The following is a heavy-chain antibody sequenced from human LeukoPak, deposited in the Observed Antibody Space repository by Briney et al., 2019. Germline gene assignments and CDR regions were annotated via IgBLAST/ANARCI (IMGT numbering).Heavy chain of an antibody. J-gene: IGHJ4*02. CDR1: GYTFTNYY. CDR2: INPSGGST. Sequence: ASVKVSCKASGYTFTNYYIHWVRQAPGQGLEWMGVINPSGGSTTYAQKFQGRVTMTRDTSTSTAFMELSSLRSEDTAVYYCAREWGLESSGFYYAYWGQGTLVTVSS. V-gene: IGHV1-46*01. D-gene: IGHD3-22*01. CDR3: AREWGLESSGFYYAY.